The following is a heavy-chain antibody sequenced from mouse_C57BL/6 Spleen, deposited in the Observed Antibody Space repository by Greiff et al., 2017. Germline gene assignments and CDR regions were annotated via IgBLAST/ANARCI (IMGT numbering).Heavy chain of an antibody. V-gene: IGHV1-80*01. CDR3: ARSDPYYFDY. CDR2: IYPGDGDT. CDR1: CYAFSSYW. Sequence: QVQLKQSGAELVKPGASVKISCKASCYAFSSYWLNWVKQRPGKGLEWIGQIYPGDGDTNYNGKFKGKATLTADKSSSTAYMQLSSLTSEDSAVYFCARSDPYYFDYWGQGTTLTVSS. J-gene: IGHJ2*01.